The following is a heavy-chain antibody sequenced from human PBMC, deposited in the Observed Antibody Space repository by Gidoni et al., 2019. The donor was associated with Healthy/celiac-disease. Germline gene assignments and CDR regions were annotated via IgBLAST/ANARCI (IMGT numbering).Heavy chain of an antibody. V-gene: IGHV1-69*01. CDR3: ACRGNYDFWSGYYPDDY. J-gene: IGHJ4*02. CDR1: GGTFSSYA. D-gene: IGHD3-3*01. Sequence: QVQLVQSGAEVKKPGSSVKVSCKASGGTFSSYAISWVRQAPGQGLEWMGGIIPIFGTANYAQKFQGRVTITADESTSTAYMELSSLRSEDTAVYYCACRGNYDFWSGYYPDDYWGQGTLVTVSS. CDR2: IIPIFGTA.